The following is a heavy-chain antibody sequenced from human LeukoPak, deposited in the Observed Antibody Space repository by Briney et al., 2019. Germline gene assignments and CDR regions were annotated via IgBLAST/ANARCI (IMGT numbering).Heavy chain of an antibody. D-gene: IGHD3-3*01. CDR3: AKDLTDFWSGYSFDY. CDR2: IRYDGSNK. V-gene: IGHV3-30*02. Sequence: GGSLRLSCAAPGFTFSSYGMHWVRQAPGKGLEWVAFIRYDGSNKYYADSVKGRFTISRDNSKNTLYLQMNSLRAEDTAVYYCAKDLTDFWSGYSFDYWGQGTLVTVSS. J-gene: IGHJ4*02. CDR1: GFTFSSYG.